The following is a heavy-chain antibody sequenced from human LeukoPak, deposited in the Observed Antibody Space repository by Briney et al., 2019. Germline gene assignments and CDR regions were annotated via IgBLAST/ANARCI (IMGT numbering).Heavy chain of an antibody. CDR3: ARDSYGWHDRWDY. Sequence: GGSLRLSCAASGFTFSNYLMNWVRQAPGKGLEWVSSIGTTGNYIDYSDSVKGRFTISRDNAKVSLFLQMNSLRTEDTGLYYCARDSYGWHDRWDYWGLGTQVIVFS. CDR2: IGTTGNYI. CDR1: GFTFSNYL. V-gene: IGHV3-21*01. J-gene: IGHJ4*02. D-gene: IGHD3-16*01.